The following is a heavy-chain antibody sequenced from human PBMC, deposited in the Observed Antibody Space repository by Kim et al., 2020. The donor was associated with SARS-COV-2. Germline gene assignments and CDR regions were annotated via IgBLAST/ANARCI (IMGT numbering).Heavy chain of an antibody. CDR1: GFMFSAYR. D-gene: IGHD3-16*01. CDR3: VTDERAYVWGS. V-gene: IGHV3-21*01. Sequence: GGSLRLSCVASGFMFSAYRMDWVRQAPGKGPEWVSCISSYSNYISYADSVKGRFTISRDNAKNSVFLQMNSLRPEDTAVYYCVTDERAYVWGSWGQGTLVTVAS. CDR2: ISSYSNYI. J-gene: IGHJ5*02.